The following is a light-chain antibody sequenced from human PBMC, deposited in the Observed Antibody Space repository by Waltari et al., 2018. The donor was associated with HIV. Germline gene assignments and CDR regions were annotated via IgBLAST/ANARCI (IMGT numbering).Light chain of an antibody. Sequence: QSALTQPPSASGSPGQSVSISCTGASSDVGAFKYVSWYQQHPGKAPKLWIYDVYNRPLGVLDRFSGSKSGNAACLTVSGLQAEDEAHYYCSSYAGSSMSYAFGTGTKVTVL. V-gene: IGLV2-8*01. CDR3: SSYAGSSMSYA. J-gene: IGLJ1*01. CDR2: DVY. CDR1: SSDVGAFKY.